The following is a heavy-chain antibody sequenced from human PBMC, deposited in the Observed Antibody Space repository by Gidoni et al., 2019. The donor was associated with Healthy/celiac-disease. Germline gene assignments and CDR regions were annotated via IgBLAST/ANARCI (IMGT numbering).Heavy chain of an antibody. Sequence: QVQLVQSGAEVKKPGASVTVSCKASVYTFTSYAMHWVRQAPGQRLEWMGWINAGKGNTKYSQKFQGRVTSTRDTSASTAYMELSSLRSEDTAVYYCARATITRIGPGVWGQGTMVTVSS. CDR3: ARATITRIGPGV. CDR1: VYTFTSYA. D-gene: IGHD3-22*01. CDR2: INAGKGNT. J-gene: IGHJ3*01. V-gene: IGHV1-3*01.